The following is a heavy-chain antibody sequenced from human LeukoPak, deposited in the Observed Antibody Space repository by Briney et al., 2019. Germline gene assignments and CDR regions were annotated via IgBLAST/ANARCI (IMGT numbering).Heavy chain of an antibody. J-gene: IGHJ4*02. CDR3: ARGGIYYDSSGYSEGGDY. CDR2: ISYDGSNK. Sequence: PGGSLRLSCAASGFTFSSYAMHWVRQAPGKGLEWVAVISYDGSNKYYADSVKGRFTISRDNSKNTLYLQMNSLRAEDTAVYYCARGGIYYDSSGYSEGGDYWGQGTLVTVSS. V-gene: IGHV3-30*04. CDR1: GFTFSSYA. D-gene: IGHD3-22*01.